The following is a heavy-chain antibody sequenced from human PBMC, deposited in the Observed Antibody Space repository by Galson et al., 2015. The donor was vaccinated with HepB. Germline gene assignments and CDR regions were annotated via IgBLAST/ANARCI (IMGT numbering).Heavy chain of an antibody. CDR3: ARDTLGYCSSTSCYRSPYYYYGMDV. J-gene: IGHJ6*02. CDR2: IIPIFGTA. V-gene: IGHV1-69*06. D-gene: IGHD2-2*02. CDR1: GDTFSSYA. Sequence: SVKVSCKASGDTFSSYAISWVRQAPGQGLEWMGGIIPIFGTANYAQKFQGRVTITADKSTSTAYMELSSLRSEDTAVYYCARDTLGYCSSTSCYRSPYYYYGMDVWAQGTAVTVAS.